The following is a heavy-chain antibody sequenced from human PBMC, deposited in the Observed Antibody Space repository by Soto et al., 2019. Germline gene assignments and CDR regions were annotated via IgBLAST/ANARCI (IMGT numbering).Heavy chain of an antibody. D-gene: IGHD5-12*01. CDR2: VTPKLATA. V-gene: IGHV1-69*13. Sequence: SAKVSCKASGGTFSNYAINWVRQAPGLGLEWMGQVTPKLATAKHAQKFQGRVTITADESASTAYMYVSSLRSEDTAVYFCARRRDGYNSAFDIWGQGTLVTVSS. J-gene: IGHJ3*02. CDR3: ARRRDGYNSAFDI. CDR1: GGTFSNYA.